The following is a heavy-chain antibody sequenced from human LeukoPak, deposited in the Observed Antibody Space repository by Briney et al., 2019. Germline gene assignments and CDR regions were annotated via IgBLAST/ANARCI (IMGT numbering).Heavy chain of an antibody. Sequence: SETLSLTCTVSHGSFSSHYWSWIRQPPGKGLEWIGYISYIGSTNYNPSLKSRVSTSVDTSKNQFSLKLSSVTAADTAVYYCARDLTTVTKGLDIWGQGTMVTVSS. CDR3: ARDLTTVTKGLDI. V-gene: IGHV4-59*11. CDR1: HGSFSSHY. D-gene: IGHD4-17*01. CDR2: ISYIGST. J-gene: IGHJ3*02.